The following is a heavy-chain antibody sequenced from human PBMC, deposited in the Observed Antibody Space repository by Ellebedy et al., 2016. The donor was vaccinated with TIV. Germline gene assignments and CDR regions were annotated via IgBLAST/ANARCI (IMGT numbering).Heavy chain of an antibody. Sequence: GESLKISXEASGFTFSSYAMTWVRQAPGKGLEWVGRSRNRHDGYTTEYAASVEGRFTISRDDSQNSLFLQMNSLKIEDTAVYYCAREDWWRFDPWGQGTLVTVSS. CDR2: SRNRHDGYTT. V-gene: IGHV3-72*01. D-gene: IGHD2-15*01. CDR1: GFTFSSYA. CDR3: AREDWWRFDP. J-gene: IGHJ5*02.